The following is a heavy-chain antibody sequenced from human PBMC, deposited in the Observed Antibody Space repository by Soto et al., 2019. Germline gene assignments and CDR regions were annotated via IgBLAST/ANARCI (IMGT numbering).Heavy chain of an antibody. V-gene: IGHV4-59*11. D-gene: IGHD3-3*01. CDR3: ARGNEWKSSTFDI. CDR2: VYYSGGT. J-gene: IGHJ3*02. Sequence: QVQLQESGPGLVKPSETLSLTCTVAGGSLTDHYWNWFRQSPGKGLHWIGYVYYSGGTNYNPSLKSRVTMSVDTSKNQFSLTLRSVTAADTAVYYCARGNEWKSSTFDIWGQGTMVSVSS. CDR1: GGSLTDHY.